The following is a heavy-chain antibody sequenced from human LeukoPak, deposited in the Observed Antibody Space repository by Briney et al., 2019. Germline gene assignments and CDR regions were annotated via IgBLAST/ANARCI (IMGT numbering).Heavy chain of an antibody. CDR1: GFTFSNYA. CDR2: IWYDGGNK. V-gene: IGHV3-33*01. J-gene: IGHJ3*02. D-gene: IGHD2-15*01. Sequence: PGGSLRLSCAASGFTFSNYAMYWVRQAPGKGLEWVTVIWYDGGNKYYADSVKGRFTISRDNSKNTLYLQMNSLRAEDTAVYYCARGAYCSGGRCPGAFDIWGQGTMVTVSS. CDR3: ARGAYCSGGRCPGAFDI.